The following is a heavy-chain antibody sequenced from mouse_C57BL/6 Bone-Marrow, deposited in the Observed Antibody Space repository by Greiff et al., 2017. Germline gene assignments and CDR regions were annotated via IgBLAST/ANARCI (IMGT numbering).Heavy chain of an antibody. CDR1: GFSLSTFGMG. Sequence: QVTLKESGPGILQPSQTLSLTCSFSGFSLSTFGMGVGWIRQPSGKGLEWLAHIWWDDDKYYNPALKSRLTISKDTSKNQVFLKIANVDTADTATYYCARHYYGSSYDYAMDYWGRGTSVTVSS. J-gene: IGHJ4*01. D-gene: IGHD1-1*01. V-gene: IGHV8-8*01. CDR2: IWWDDDK. CDR3: ARHYYGSSYDYAMDY.